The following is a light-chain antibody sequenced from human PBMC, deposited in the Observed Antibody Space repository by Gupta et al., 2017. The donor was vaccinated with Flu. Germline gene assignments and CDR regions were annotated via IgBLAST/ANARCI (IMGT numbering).Light chain of an antibody. J-gene: IGKJ2*01. CDR1: QAINTY. V-gene: IGKV1-5*03. CDR3: QHGNSYSHF. CDR2: EAS. Sequence: DIQMTQSPSTLSASVGDRVTITCRASQAINTYLAWYQQRPGQAPKLLIYEASTLESGVPSRFSGSGSGTEFTLTISSLQPDDFATYYCQHGNSYSHFFGQGTKMEIK.